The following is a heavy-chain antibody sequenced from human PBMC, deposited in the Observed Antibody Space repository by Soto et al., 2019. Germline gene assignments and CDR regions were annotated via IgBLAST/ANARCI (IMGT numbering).Heavy chain of an antibody. CDR2: INPRNGDK. J-gene: IGHJ3*01. V-gene: IGHV1-2*02. Sequence: ASVKVSCKASGYTFTGFYVHWVRQAPRQGLEWMGWINPRNGDKILAQKFEGRVTLTRDTSATTAYLDLSSLNSDDTAVYYCARGPFGDSPIDFWGPGTVVTVS. CDR3: ARGPFGDSPIDF. CDR1: GYTFTGFY. D-gene: IGHD3-10*01.